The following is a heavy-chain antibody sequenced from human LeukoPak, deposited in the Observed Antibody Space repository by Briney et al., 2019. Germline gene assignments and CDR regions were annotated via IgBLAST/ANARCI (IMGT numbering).Heavy chain of an antibody. CDR3: ARRVAFGEYFEY. Sequence: GGSLRLSCAASGFTFSSYWMSWVRQAPGKGLEWVANIKHDGSEKYYVDSVKGRFTISRDNAKNSLYLQVNSLRVEDTAVYYCARRVAFGEYFEYWGQGTLVTVSS. J-gene: IGHJ4*02. D-gene: IGHD3-10*01. CDR2: IKHDGSEK. V-gene: IGHV3-7*03. CDR1: GFTFSSYW.